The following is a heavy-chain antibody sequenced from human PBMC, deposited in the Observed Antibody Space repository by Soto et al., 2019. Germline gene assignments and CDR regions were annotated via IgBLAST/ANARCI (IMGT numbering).Heavy chain of an antibody. D-gene: IGHD1-1*01. J-gene: IGHJ4*02. Sequence: ASVKVSCKASGYTFTSYGISWVRQAPGKGLEWMGWISAYNGNTNYAQKLQGRVTMTEDTSTGTAYMELSSLRSEDTAVYYCATVLHRERTTPFDYWGQGTLVTVSS. CDR3: ATVLHRERTTPFDY. CDR1: GYTFTSYG. CDR2: ISAYNGNT. V-gene: IGHV1-18*01.